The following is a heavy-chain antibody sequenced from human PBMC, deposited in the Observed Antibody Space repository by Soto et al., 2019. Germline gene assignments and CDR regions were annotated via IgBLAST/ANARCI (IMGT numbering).Heavy chain of an antibody. J-gene: IGHJ6*02. V-gene: IGHV5-51*01. D-gene: IGHD6-6*01. CDR1: GYSFTTYW. CDR2: IYPYDSDT. CDR3: ARRPSHYYDLDV. Sequence: GESLKISFKCSGYSFTTYWIGWVRQMPGKVLEWMGIIYPYDSDTRYSPSFQGQVTISADKSISTAYLQWNSLKASDTAVYYCARRPSHYYDLDVWGQGTTVTFS.